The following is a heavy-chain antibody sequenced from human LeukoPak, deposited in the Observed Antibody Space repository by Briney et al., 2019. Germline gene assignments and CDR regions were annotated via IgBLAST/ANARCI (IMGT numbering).Heavy chain of an antibody. CDR3: AKMGRSSQVRGVLEY. J-gene: IGHJ4*02. CDR1: GFTFSKSD. Sequence: PGGSLRLSWAAAGFTFSKSDMSWVRQAPGEGRGWVATISSRGGWTYYGDSVKGLFTISRDNSKNTLYLQMNSLRVEDTALYYCAKMGRSSQVRGVLEYWGQGTMVTVSS. D-gene: IGHD3-10*01. V-gene: IGHV3-23*01. CDR2: ISSRGGWT.